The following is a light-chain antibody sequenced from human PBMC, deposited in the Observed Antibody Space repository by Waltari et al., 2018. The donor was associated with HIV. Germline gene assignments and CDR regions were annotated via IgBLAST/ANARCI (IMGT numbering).Light chain of an antibody. Sequence: QSALTQPAPVSGSPGPSITIPRPGTSRGIGDYNLVPWYQQHPGKAPKLIIYEGIKRPSGVSNRISGSKSANTASLTISGLQAEDEADYFCSSYGGSSNWLFGGGTKLTVL. CDR2: EGI. CDR1: SRGIGDYNL. CDR3: SSYGGSSNWL. V-gene: IGLV2-23*01. J-gene: IGLJ2*01.